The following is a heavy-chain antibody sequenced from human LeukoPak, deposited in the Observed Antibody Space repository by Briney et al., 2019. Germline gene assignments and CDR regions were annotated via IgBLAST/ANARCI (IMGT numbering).Heavy chain of an antibody. D-gene: IGHD3-10*01. V-gene: IGHV4-59*08. J-gene: IGHJ3*02. CDR1: GGSISSYY. CDR3: ARHGGVVRGEGSDGFDI. CDR2: IYYFGST. Sequence: SETLSLTCTVSGGSISSYYWSWIRQPPGKGLEWIAYIYYFGSTNYNPSLKSRVTISLDTSKNQFSLKLSSVTAADTAVYYCARHGGVVRGEGSDGFDIWGQGTMVTVSS.